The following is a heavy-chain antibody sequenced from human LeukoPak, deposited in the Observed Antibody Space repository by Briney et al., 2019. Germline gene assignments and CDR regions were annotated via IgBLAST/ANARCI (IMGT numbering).Heavy chain of an antibody. CDR2: IYYSGST. D-gene: IGHD2-15*01. J-gene: IGHJ4*02. CDR3: ARESPYCSGGSCLFDY. Sequence: SETLSLTCTVSGDSVSSGSYYWSCLRQPPGKGLEWIGHIYYSGSTNYNPSLKSRVTISVDTSKNPFSLKLSSVTAADTAVYYCARESPYCSGGSCLFDYWGQGTLVTVSS. CDR1: GDSVSSGSYY. V-gene: IGHV4-61*01.